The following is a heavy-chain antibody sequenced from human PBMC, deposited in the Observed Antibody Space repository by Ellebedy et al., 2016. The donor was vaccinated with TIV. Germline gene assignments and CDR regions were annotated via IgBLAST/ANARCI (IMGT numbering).Heavy chain of an antibody. CDR2: ITTAGDT. V-gene: IGHV3-13*01. D-gene: IGHD3-16*01. J-gene: IGHJ4*02. CDR1: GFTFSSYD. Sequence: GGSLRLSXAASGFTFSSYDMHWVRQATGKGLEWVSAITTAGDTYYPGSVKGRFTISRENAKNSLYLQMNSLRDGDTAVYYCARGRGLGYWGQGTLVTVSS. CDR3: ARGRGLGY.